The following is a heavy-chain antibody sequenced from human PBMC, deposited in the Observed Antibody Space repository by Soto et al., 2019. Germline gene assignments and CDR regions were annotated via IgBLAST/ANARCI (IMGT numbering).Heavy chain of an antibody. D-gene: IGHD2-15*01. V-gene: IGHV1-69*06. J-gene: IGHJ4*02. Sequence: QVQLVQSGAEVKKPGSSVKVSCKASGGTFSSYAISWARQAPGQGLEWMGGIIPIFGTANYAQKFQGRVTITADKSTSTAYMELSSLRSEDTAVYYCASKPPSSHGGNWLFDYWGQGTLVTVSS. CDR1: GGTFSSYA. CDR3: ASKPPSSHGGNWLFDY. CDR2: IIPIFGTA.